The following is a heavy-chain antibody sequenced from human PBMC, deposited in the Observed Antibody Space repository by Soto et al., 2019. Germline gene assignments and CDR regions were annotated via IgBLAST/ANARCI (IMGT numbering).Heavy chain of an antibody. J-gene: IGHJ3*02. CDR3: AAVGATQTWDAFDI. CDR2: IVVGSGNT. V-gene: IGHV1-58*01. D-gene: IGHD1-26*01. CDR1: GFTFTSSA. Sequence: SVKVSCKASGFTFTSSAVQWVLQARGQRLEWIGWIVVGSGNTNYAQKFQERVTITRDMSTSTAYMELSSLRSEDTAVYYCAAVGATQTWDAFDIWGQGTMVTVSS.